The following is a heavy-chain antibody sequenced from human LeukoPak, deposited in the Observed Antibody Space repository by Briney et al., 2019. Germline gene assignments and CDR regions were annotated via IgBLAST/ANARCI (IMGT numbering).Heavy chain of an antibody. V-gene: IGHV3-21*01. D-gene: IGHD2-15*01. CDR1: GFTFDDYA. Sequence: GGSLRLSCAASGFTFDDYAMHWVRQAPGKGLEWVSSISSGGTYIYYAESVRGRSTISRDNTKNFLYLQLSTLRVEDTAVYYCARDRPTGRSRGVVVQWGQGTLVTVSS. CDR2: ISSGGTYI. J-gene: IGHJ4*02. CDR3: ARDRPTGRSRGVVVQ.